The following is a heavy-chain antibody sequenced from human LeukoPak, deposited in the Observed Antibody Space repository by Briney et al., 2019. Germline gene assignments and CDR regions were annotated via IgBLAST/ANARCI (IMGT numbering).Heavy chain of an antibody. Sequence: PGGSLRLSCAASGFTVSSNYMSWVRQAPGKGLEWVSVIYSGDSTYNGYSVKGRFTISRDNSKNTLYLQMHSLRVEDTAVYYCARVASGDGSGWYNFDYWGQGTLVTVSS. CDR2: IYSGDST. V-gene: IGHV3-53*05. CDR3: ARVASGDGSGWYNFDY. D-gene: IGHD6-19*01. J-gene: IGHJ4*02. CDR1: GFTVSSNY.